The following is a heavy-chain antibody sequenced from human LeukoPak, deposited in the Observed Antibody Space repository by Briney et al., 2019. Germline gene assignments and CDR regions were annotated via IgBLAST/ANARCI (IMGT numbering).Heavy chain of an antibody. CDR3: ARGGVVQYSNFDY. CDR2: IYSGGST. Sequence: GGSLRLSCAASGFTVSSNYMSWVRQAPGKGLEWVSVIYSGGSTYYADSVKGRFTISRDSSKNTLYLQMNSMRAEDTAVYYCARGGVVQYSNFDYWGQGTLVTVSS. J-gene: IGHJ4*02. CDR1: GFTVSSNY. D-gene: IGHD2-15*01. V-gene: IGHV3-53*01.